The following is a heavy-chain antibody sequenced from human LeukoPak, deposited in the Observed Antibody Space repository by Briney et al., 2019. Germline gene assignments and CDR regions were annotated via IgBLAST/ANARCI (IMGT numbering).Heavy chain of an antibody. CDR2: IYYSGST. CDR1: GGSISSYY. CDR3: ARHSVVDTAMVYYYYYGMDV. J-gene: IGHJ6*02. D-gene: IGHD5-18*01. V-gene: IGHV4-59*08. Sequence: SETLSLTCTVSGGSISSYYWSWIRQPPGKGLEWIGYIYYSGSTNYNPSLKSRVTISVDTSKDQFSLKLSSVTAADTAVYYCARHSVVDTAMVYYYYYGMDVWGQGTTVTVSS.